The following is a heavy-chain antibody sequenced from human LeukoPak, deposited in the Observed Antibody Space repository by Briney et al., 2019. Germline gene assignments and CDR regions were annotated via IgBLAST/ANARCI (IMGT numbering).Heavy chain of an antibody. CDR2: SRNKANRYTT. V-gene: IGHV3-72*01. CDR1: GFTFSDHY. CDR3: ARGYHSFDI. D-gene: IGHD2-15*01. J-gene: IGHJ3*02. Sequence: GGSLRLSCAASGFTFSDHYMDWVRQTPGKGLEWVGRSRNKANRYTTEYAASVKGRFTISRGESKNSLYLQMNSLKTEDTAVYYCARGYHSFDIWGQGTMVTVSS.